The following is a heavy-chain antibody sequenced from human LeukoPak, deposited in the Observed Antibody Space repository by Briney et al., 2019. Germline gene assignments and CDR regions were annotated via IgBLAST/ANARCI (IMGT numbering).Heavy chain of an antibody. CDR1: GFTFSSYE. Sequence: GGSLRLSCAASGFTFSSYEMNWVRQAPGKGLEWVSYISSSGSTIYYADSVKGRFTISRDNAKNSLYLQMNSLRAEDTAVYFCAREREQWHAFDIWGQGTMVTVSS. V-gene: IGHV3-48*03. CDR3: AREREQWHAFDI. D-gene: IGHD6-19*01. J-gene: IGHJ3*02. CDR2: ISSSGSTI.